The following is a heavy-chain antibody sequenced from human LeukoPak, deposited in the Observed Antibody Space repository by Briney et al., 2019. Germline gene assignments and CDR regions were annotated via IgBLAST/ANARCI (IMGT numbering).Heavy chain of an antibody. V-gene: IGHV3-23*01. CDR3: AKDLSDYGTYQPQAS. CDR2: ICGSGGST. J-gene: IGHJ4*02. Sequence: GGSLRLSCAASGFTFSSYAMSWVRQAPGKGLEWVSAICGSGGSTYYPDSVKGRSTISRDNTRNTLFLQMTSLTAEETAPYYCAKDLSDYGTYQPQASWGQGTLVSLSS. D-gene: IGHD4/OR15-4a*01. CDR1: GFTFSSYA.